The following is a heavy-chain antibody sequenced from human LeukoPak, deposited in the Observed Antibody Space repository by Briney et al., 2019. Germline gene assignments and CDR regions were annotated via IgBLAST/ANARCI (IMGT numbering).Heavy chain of an antibody. Sequence: GGSLRLSCAASGFSFNSHNMNWVRQAPGKGLEWVSFIDTSSHYIYYADSVKGRFTISRDNAKNSLYLEMSSLRAEDTAVYYCARADYYDSSGYPICYWGQGTLVTVSS. J-gene: IGHJ4*02. D-gene: IGHD3-22*01. CDR1: GFSFNSHN. CDR2: IDTSSHYI. CDR3: ARADYYDSSGYPICY. V-gene: IGHV3-21*01.